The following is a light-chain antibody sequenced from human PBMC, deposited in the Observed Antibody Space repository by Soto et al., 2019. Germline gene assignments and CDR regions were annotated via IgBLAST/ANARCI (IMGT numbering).Light chain of an antibody. Sequence: QSVLTQPASVSGSPGQSITISCTGTSSDVGVYNYVSWYQQHPGKAPKLMIYEVSNRPSGVSNRFSGSKSGNTASLTISGLQAEDEANYYCSSYTSSNTGVFGTGTKVTVL. CDR2: EVS. V-gene: IGLV2-14*01. CDR3: SSYTSSNTGV. J-gene: IGLJ1*01. CDR1: SSDVGVYNY.